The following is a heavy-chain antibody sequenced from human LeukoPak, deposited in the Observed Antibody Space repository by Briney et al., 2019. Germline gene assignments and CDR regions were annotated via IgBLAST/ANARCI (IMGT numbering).Heavy chain of an antibody. J-gene: IGHJ5*02. D-gene: IGHD2-2*01. V-gene: IGHV5-51*01. CDR3: ALGSITCCGSNWLDP. CDR1: GSNFANYW. Sequence: GASLQISCQAAGSNFANYWIGGGRQLPGKGLEGMGVIYGGDSETRYSPSFQGQVTISADKSISTAYLHWNGLKASDTAMYYCALGSITCCGSNWLDPWGQGTLVTVSS. CDR2: IYGGDSET.